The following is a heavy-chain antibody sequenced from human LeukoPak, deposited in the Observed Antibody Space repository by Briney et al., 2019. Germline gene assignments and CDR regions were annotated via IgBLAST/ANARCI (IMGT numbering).Heavy chain of an antibody. CDR1: GYTFTSYY. Sequence: ASVKVSCKASGYTFTSYYMHWVRQAPGQGLEWMGRIIPIFGTANYAQKLQGRVTMTTDTSTSTAYMELRSLRSDDTAVYYCARGRKNYYDSSGYYTDAFDIWGQGTMVTVSS. J-gene: IGHJ3*02. CDR2: IIPIFGTA. CDR3: ARGRKNYYDSSGYYTDAFDI. V-gene: IGHV1-18*04. D-gene: IGHD3-22*01.